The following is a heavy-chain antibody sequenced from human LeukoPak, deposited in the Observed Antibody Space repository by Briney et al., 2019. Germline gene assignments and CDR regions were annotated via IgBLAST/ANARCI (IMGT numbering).Heavy chain of an antibody. V-gene: IGHV1-69*13. CDR2: IIPIFGTA. Sequence: SVKVSCKASGGTFSSYAISWVRQAPGQGLEWMGGIIPIFGTANYAQKFQGRVTITADESTSTAYMELSSLRSEDTAVYYCASRRGYSYGLVDYWGQGTLVTVSS. CDR3: ASRRGYSYGLVDY. CDR1: GGTFSSYA. D-gene: IGHD5-18*01. J-gene: IGHJ4*02.